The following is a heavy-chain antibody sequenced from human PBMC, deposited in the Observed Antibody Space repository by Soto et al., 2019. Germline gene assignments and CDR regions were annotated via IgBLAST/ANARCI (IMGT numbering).Heavy chain of an antibody. V-gene: IGHV3-33*01. CDR3: ARGGQLPHFYFDY. J-gene: IGHJ4*02. D-gene: IGHD2-2*01. Sequence: GGSLRLSCAASGFTFSSYGMHWVRQAPGKGLEWVAVIWYDGSNKYYADSVKGRFTISRDNSKNTLYLQMNSLRAEDTAVYYCARGGQLPHFYFDYWGQGTLVTVSS. CDR2: IWYDGSNK. CDR1: GFTFSSYG.